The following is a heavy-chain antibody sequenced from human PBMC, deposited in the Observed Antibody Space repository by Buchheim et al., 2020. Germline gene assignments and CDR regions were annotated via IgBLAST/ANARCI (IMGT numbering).Heavy chain of an antibody. CDR2: ISSSGSTI. CDR3: ARAVEGWYFDL. V-gene: IGHV3-48*03. Sequence: EVQLVESGGGLVQPGGSLRLSCAASGFTFSSYEMNWVRQAPGKGLEWVSYISSSGSTIYYADSVKARLTIYRDNAKNSLYMQMNSLRAEDTAVYYCARAVEGWYFDLWGRGTL. J-gene: IGHJ2*01. CDR1: GFTFSSYE.